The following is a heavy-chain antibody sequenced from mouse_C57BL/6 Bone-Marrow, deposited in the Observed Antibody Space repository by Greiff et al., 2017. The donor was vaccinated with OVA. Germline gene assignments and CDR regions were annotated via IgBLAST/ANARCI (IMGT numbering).Heavy chain of an antibody. V-gene: IGHV1-50*01. Sequence: QVQLQQPGAELVKPGASVKLSCKASGYTFTSYWMQWVKQRPGQGLEWIGEIDPSDSYTNYTQKFKGKATLTVDTSSSTAYMQLSSLTSEDSAVYYCACGNFRGYWGQGTTLTVSS. CDR3: ACGNFRGY. D-gene: IGHD2-1*01. CDR1: GYTFTSYW. J-gene: IGHJ2*01. CDR2: IDPSDSYT.